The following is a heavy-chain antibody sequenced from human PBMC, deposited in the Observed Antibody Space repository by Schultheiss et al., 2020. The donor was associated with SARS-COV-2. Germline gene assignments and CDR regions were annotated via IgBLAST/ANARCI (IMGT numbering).Heavy chain of an antibody. V-gene: IGHV4-34*01. Sequence: SETLSLTCAVYGGSFSGYYWSWIRQPPGKGLEWIGEINHSGSTNYNPSLKSRVTISVDKSKNQFSLKLSSVTAADTAVYYCARGDYYGWVWGQGTLVTVSS. J-gene: IGHJ4*02. D-gene: IGHD3-10*01. CDR3: ARGDYYGWV. CDR2: INHSGST. CDR1: GGSFSGYY.